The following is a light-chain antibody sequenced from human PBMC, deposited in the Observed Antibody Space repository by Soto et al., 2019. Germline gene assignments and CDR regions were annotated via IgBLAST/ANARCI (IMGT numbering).Light chain of an antibody. CDR1: SSNIGNNY. J-gene: IGLJ3*02. Sequence: QSVLTQPPSVSAAPGQKVTISCSGSSSNIGNNYVSWYQQLPGTAPKLLIYENNKRPSGIPDRFSGSKSGTSATLGITGLQTGDEADYYCGPWDSSLSAWVFGGGTKVTVL. CDR3: GPWDSSLSAWV. V-gene: IGLV1-51*02. CDR2: ENN.